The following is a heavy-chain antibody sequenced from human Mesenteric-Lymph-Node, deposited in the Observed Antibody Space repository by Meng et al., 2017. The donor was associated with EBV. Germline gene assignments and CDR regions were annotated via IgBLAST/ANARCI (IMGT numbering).Heavy chain of an antibody. Sequence: QVLFQAPGPGLVKPSQTLSLTCAVSGASISSGVYYWSWIRQPPGKGLEWMGYIYYRGSTYYNPSLKSRVTISVDTSKNLLSLKVNSVTAADTAVYYCAGHDFGDYAFDYWGQGTLVTVSS. V-gene: IGHV4-30-4*01. D-gene: IGHD4-17*01. J-gene: IGHJ4*02. CDR1: GASISSGVYY. CDR2: IYYRGST. CDR3: AGHDFGDYAFDY.